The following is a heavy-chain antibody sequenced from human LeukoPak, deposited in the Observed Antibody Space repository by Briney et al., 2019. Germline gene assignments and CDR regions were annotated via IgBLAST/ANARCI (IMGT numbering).Heavy chain of an antibody. D-gene: IGHD3-9*01. CDR3: ARTSGVLRYFDWFDY. Sequence: SETLSLTCTVSGGSISSSSYYWGWIRQPPGKGLEWIGSIYYSGSTYYNPSLKSRVTISVDTSKNQFSLKLSSVTAADTAVYYCARTSGVLRYFDWFDYWGQRTLVTVSS. CDR2: IYYSGST. CDR1: GGSISSSSYY. V-gene: IGHV4-39*07. J-gene: IGHJ4*02.